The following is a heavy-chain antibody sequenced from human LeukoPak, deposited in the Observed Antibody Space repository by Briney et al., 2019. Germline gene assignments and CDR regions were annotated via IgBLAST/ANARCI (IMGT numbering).Heavy chain of an antibody. J-gene: IGHJ3*02. CDR2: IRPDGSAV. Sequence: GGSLRLSCAASGFTFSTSYMAWVRQAPGKGLEWVANIRPDGSAVYYVESVRGRFTLSRDNPKNSLYLQMNTLRAEDTAVYYCARDTVLNFAFDIWGQGTMVTVSS. D-gene: IGHD4-17*01. CDR3: ARDTVLNFAFDI. V-gene: IGHV3-7*01. CDR1: GFTFSTSY.